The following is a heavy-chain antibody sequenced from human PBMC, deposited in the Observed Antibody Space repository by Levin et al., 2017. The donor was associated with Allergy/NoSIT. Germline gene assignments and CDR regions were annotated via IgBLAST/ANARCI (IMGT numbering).Heavy chain of an antibody. Sequence: SGGSLRLSFAASGFTFRNHAMHWVRQTPGKGLEWVALIWNDGSNERYADSVKGRFTISRDNSRDTLYLQMNSLRAEDTAVYYCARPTAGPGNYLIDYWGQGILVTVSS. J-gene: IGHJ4*02. CDR3: ARPTAGPGNYLIDY. V-gene: IGHV3-33*01. D-gene: IGHD3-10*01. CDR2: IWNDGSNE. CDR1: GFTFRNHA.